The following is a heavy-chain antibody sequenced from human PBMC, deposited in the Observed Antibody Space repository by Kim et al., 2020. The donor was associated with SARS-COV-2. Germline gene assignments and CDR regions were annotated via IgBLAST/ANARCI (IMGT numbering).Heavy chain of an antibody. CDR1: GFTFNGYW. CDR2: LKGDGTDT. CDR3: GRGDT. Sequence: GGSLRLSCAASGFTFNGYWMSWVRQAPGKGLEWVAELKGDGTDTYYVSVVRGLFTICSTTTKKALYLQINGLRAEATAMYYWGRGDTWVQGALLGVS. J-gene: IGHJ4*02. D-gene: IGHD2-21*02. V-gene: IGHV3-7*01.